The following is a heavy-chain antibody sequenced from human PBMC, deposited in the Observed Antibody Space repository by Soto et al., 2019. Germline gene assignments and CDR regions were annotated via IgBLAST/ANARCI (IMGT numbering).Heavy chain of an antibody. CDR1: GFTFSSYA. D-gene: IGHD2-2*01. CDR3: AKDLWDIVVVPAARRGGYYYYGMDV. J-gene: IGHJ6*02. V-gene: IGHV3-23*01. Sequence: GGSLRLSCAASGFTFSSYAMSWVRQAPGKGLEWVSAISGSGGSTYYADSVKGRFTISRDNSKNTLYLQMNSLRAEDTAVYYCAKDLWDIVVVPAARRGGYYYYGMDVWGQGTTVTVS. CDR2: ISGSGGST.